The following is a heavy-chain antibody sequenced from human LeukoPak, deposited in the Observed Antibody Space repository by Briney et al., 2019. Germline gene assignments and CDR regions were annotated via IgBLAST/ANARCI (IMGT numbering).Heavy chain of an antibody. CDR2: ISAYNGNT. D-gene: IGHD6-19*01. CDR1: GYTFTSYG. Sequence: ASVKVSCKASGYTFTSYGISWVRHAPGQGLEWMGWISAYNGNTNYAQKLQGRVTMTTDTSTSTAYMELRSLRSDDKAVYYCARDSIAVAGTGPRYWGQGTLVTVSS. J-gene: IGHJ4*02. CDR3: ARDSIAVAGTGPRY. V-gene: IGHV1-18*01.